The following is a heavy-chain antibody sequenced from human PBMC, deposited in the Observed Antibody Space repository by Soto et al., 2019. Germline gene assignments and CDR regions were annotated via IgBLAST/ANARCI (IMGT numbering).Heavy chain of an antibody. J-gene: IGHJ4*02. D-gene: IGHD6-19*01. CDR1: GYSFTIYC. Sequence: GESLKISCKGSGYSFTIYCISWVLQMPGKGLEWMGRIDPSDSYTNYSPSFQGHVTISADKSISTAYPQWSSLKASDTAMYYCARLCPFSGWYSTCRTDYWGQGTLVTVSS. CDR3: ARLCPFSGWYSTCRTDY. V-gene: IGHV5-10-1*01. CDR2: IDPSDSYT.